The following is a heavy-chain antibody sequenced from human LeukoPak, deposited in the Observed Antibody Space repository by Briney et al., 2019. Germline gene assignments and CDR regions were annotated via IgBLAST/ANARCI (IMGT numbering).Heavy chain of an antibody. Sequence: ALVKVSCKASGYTFTSYAMHWVRQAPGQRLEWMGWISAYNGNTNYAQKLQGRVTMTTDTSTSTAYMELRSLTSDDTAVYFCARADDISPRYYYGMDVWGPGTTVSVSS. CDR3: ARADDISPRYYYGMDV. CDR1: GYTFTSYA. D-gene: IGHD3-9*01. V-gene: IGHV1-18*01. CDR2: ISAYNGNT. J-gene: IGHJ6*02.